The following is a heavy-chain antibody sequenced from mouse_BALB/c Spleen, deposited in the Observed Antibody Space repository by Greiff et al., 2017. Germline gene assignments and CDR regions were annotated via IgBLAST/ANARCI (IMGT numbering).Heavy chain of an antibody. CDR2: ISSGGST. CDR1: GFTFSSYA. Sequence: EVKLVESGGGLVKPGGSLKLSCAASGFTFSSYAMSWVRQTPEKRLEWVASISSGGSTYYPDSVKGRFTISRDNARNILYLQMSSLRSEDTAMYYCARGGRYDEDYFDYWGQGTTLTVSS. J-gene: IGHJ2*01. CDR3: ARGGRYDEDYFDY. D-gene: IGHD2-14*01. V-gene: IGHV5-6-5*01.